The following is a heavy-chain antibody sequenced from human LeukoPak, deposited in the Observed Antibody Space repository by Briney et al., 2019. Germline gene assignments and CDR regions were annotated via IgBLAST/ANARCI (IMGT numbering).Heavy chain of an antibody. CDR1: GFTFSSYS. D-gene: IGHD3-10*01. Sequence: PGGSLRLSCAASGFTFSSYSMNWVRQAPGKGLEWVSSISSSSSYIYYAGSVKGRFTISRDNAKNSLYLQMNSLRAEDTAVYYCARGVKGSLDYWGQGTLVTVSS. J-gene: IGHJ4*02. CDR3: ARGVKGSLDY. V-gene: IGHV3-21*01. CDR2: ISSSSSYI.